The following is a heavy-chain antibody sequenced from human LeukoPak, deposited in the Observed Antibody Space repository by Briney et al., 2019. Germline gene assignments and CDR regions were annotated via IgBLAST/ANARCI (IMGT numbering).Heavy chain of an antibody. D-gene: IGHD6-13*01. J-gene: IGHJ4*02. Sequence: GGSLRLSCAASGFTFDDYAMHWVRQAPGKGLEWVSGISWNSGSIGYADSVKGRFTISRDNAKNSLYLQMNSLRAEDMALYYCAKASVSAAALDYWGQGTLVTVSS. V-gene: IGHV3-9*03. CDR2: ISWNSGSI. CDR1: GFTFDDYA. CDR3: AKASVSAAALDY.